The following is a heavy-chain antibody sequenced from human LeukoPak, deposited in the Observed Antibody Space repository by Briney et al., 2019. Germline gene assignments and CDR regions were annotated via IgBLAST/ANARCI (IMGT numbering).Heavy chain of an antibody. CDR2: ISGGGGSS. Sequence: GGSLRLSCVVSGFTFSTYAMSWVRQAPGEGLEWVSSISGGGGSSYFADSVKGRFTISRDNSKNTLYLQMNSLRAEDTAVYYCAKDRLSGNTFGFRFDPWGQGTLVTVSS. J-gene: IGHJ5*02. CDR3: AKDRLSGNTFGFRFDP. V-gene: IGHV3-23*01. CDR1: GFTFSTYA. D-gene: IGHD5-18*01.